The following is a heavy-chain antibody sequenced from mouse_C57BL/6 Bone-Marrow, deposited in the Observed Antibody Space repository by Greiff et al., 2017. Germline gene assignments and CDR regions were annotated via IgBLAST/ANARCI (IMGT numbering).Heavy chain of an antibody. Sequence: EVKLVESGGGLVKPGGSLKLSCAASGFTFSSYAMSWVRQTPEKRLEWVATISDGGSYTYYPDNVQGRFTISRDNAKNNLYLQMSHLKSEDTAMYYCARPSWGFAYWGQGTLVTVSA. CDR2: ISDGGSYT. CDR3: ARPSWGFAY. V-gene: IGHV5-4*03. CDR1: GFTFSSYA. J-gene: IGHJ3*01.